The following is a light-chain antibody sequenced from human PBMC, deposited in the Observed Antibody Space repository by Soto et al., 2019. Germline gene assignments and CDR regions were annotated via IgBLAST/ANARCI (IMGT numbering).Light chain of an antibody. CDR2: DNN. Sequence: QSVLTQPPSVSAAPGQKVTISCSGSSSNIGNNYVSWYQQLPGTAPKLLIYDNNKRPSGIPDRFSGSKSGTSATLTISGLQAEDEAEYYCSSYTNINTRACVFGTGTKGTVL. CDR1: SSNIGNNY. V-gene: IGLV1-51*01. CDR3: SSYTNINTRACV. J-gene: IGLJ1*01.